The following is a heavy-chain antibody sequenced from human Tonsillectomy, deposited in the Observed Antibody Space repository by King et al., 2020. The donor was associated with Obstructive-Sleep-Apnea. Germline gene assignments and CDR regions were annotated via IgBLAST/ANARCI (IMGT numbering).Heavy chain of an antibody. V-gene: IGHV4-34*01. J-gene: IGHJ5*02. CDR1: GGSFSDYY. D-gene: IGHD6-13*01. Sequence: VQLQQWGAGLLRPSETLSLTCAVFGGSFSDYYWSWIRQPPGKGLEWIGEINHSGSTNYNPSLKRRVTISVDTSKNQFSLKLNSVTAADTAVYYCARGSGAAAVNWFDPWGQGTLVTVSS. CDR2: INHSGST. CDR3: ARGSGAAAVNWFDP.